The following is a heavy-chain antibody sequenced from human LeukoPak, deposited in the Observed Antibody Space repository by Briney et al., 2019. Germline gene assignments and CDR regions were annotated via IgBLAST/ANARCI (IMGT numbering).Heavy chain of an antibody. J-gene: IGHJ6*02. D-gene: IGHD3-22*01. CDR2: FDPEDGET. CDR1: GYTLTELS. Sequence: GASVKVSCKVSGYTLTELSMHWVRQAPGKGLEWMGGFDPEDGETIYAQKFQGRVTMTRNTSISTAYMELSSLRSEDTAVYYCARGPAYSYNSSGYYYTYYYGMDVWGQGPRSPSP. V-gene: IGHV1-24*01. CDR3: ARGPAYSYNSSGYYYTYYYGMDV.